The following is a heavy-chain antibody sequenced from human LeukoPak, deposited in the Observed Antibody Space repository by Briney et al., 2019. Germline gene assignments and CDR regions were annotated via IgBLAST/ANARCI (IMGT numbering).Heavy chain of an antibody. D-gene: IGHD3-22*01. V-gene: IGHV3-74*01. CDR3: ARDRDDSSGYYLDY. CDR1: GFTFSSYW. Sequence: PGGSLRLSCAASGFTFSSYWMHWVRQAPGKGLVWVSRVNSDGSSTTSADSVKGRFTISRDNAKNTLYLQMNSLRAEDTAVYYCARDRDDSSGYYLDYWGQGTLVTVSS. J-gene: IGHJ4*02. CDR2: VNSDGSST.